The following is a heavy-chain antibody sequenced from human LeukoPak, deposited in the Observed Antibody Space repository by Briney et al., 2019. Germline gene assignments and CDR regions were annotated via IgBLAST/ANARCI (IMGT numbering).Heavy chain of an antibody. D-gene: IGHD6-6*01. CDR1: GYSISSGYY. CDR3: ARLPYSSSSDY. Sequence: PLETLSLTCAVSGYSISSGYYWGWIRQPPGKGLEWIGSIHHSGSTYYNPSLKSRVTISVDTSKNQFSLKLSSVTAADTAVYYCARLPYSSSSDYWGQGTLVTVSS. CDR2: IHHSGST. V-gene: IGHV4-38-2*01. J-gene: IGHJ4*02.